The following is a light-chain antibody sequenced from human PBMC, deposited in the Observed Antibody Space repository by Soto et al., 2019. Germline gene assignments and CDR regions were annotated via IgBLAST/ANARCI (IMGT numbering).Light chain of an antibody. Sequence: EIVLTQSPGTLSLSPGERATLSCRASQSVSSSYLAWYQQKPGQAPRLLIYGASSRATGIPDRFRDRGSGKDFHLTISRLEREEFAVYYCQQYGSSLFTFGPGTKVHIK. CDR1: QSVSSSY. CDR3: QQYGSSLFT. CDR2: GAS. J-gene: IGKJ3*01. V-gene: IGKV3-20*01.